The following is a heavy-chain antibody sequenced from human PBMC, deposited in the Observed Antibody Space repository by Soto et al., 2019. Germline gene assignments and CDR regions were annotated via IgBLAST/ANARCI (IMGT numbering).Heavy chain of an antibody. Sequence: QLQLQESGSGLVKPSQTLSLTCAVSGGSISSGGYSWSWIRQPPGKGLELIGYIYHSGSTDYNQSRKSRVTTPGDTSKNQLSLKPSSVAAADTAVYYCASWLMDAARCGPWGQGTMVTVYS. CDR3: ASWLMDAARCGP. D-gene: IGHD3-9*01. V-gene: IGHV4-30-2*01. J-gene: IGHJ5*02. CDR1: GGSISSGGYS. CDR2: IYHSGST.